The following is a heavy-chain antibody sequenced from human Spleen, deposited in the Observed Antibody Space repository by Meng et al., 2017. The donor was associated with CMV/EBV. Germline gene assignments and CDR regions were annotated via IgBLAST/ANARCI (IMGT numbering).Heavy chain of an antibody. CDR1: GYTFTSYG. V-gene: IGHV1-18*01. CDR3: ARDTLAVAATSWFDP. J-gene: IGHJ5*02. CDR2: ISAYNGNT. Sequence: ASVKVSCKASGYTFTSYGISWVRQAPGQGLEWMGWISAYNGNTNYAQKLQGRVTMTTDTSTSTAYMEPRSLRSDHTAVHYRARDTLAVAATSWFDPWGQGTLVTVSS. D-gene: IGHD6-19*01.